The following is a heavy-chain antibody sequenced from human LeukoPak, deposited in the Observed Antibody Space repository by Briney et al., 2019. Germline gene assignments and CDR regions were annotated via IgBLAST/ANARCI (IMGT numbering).Heavy chain of an antibody. Sequence: GASVKVSCKDSGYTFINYGFSWVRQAPGQGLEWMGRISGYNGYTKYAQKLQGRVTMTTDTSTSTAYMELRSLRSDDTAVYYCARIVPHRRVAVEYYFDYWGQGTLVTVSS. CDR2: ISGYNGYT. CDR1: GYTFINYG. J-gene: IGHJ4*02. V-gene: IGHV1-18*01. D-gene: IGHD2-15*01. CDR3: ARIVPHRRVAVEYYFDY.